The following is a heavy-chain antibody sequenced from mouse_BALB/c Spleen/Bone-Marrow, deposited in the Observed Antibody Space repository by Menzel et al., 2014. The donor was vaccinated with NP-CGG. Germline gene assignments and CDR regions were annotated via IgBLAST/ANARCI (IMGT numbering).Heavy chain of an antibody. J-gene: IGHJ4*01. V-gene: IGHV14-3*02. D-gene: IGHD4-1*01. CDR2: IDPANGNT. CDR3: ARWEYYAMDY. CDR1: GFNIKDTY. Sequence: VQLQQSGAELVKPGASVKLSCAASGFNIKDTYMHWVKQRPEQGLEWIGRIDPANGNTKYDPKFQGKATITADTPSNTAYLQLSNLTSEDTAVYYCARWEYYAMDYWGQGTSVTVSS.